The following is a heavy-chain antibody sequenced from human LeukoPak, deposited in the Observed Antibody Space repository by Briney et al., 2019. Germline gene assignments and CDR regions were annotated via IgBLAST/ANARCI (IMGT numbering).Heavy chain of an antibody. D-gene: IGHD2-21*02. CDR2: IYYSGST. CDR1: GGSISSYY. CDR3: ARVPDYGGDADAFDL. Sequence: PSETLSLTCTVSGGSISSYYWSWIRQPPGKGLEWIGYIYYSGSTNYNPSLKSRVTISVDTSKNQSSLKLSSMTAADTAVYYCARVPDYGGDADAFDLWGQGTMVTVSS. J-gene: IGHJ3*01. V-gene: IGHV4-59*01.